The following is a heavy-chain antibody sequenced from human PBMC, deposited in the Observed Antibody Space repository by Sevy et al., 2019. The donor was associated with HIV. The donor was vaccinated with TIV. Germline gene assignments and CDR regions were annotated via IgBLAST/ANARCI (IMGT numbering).Heavy chain of an antibody. CDR1: GFIFSDHY. Sequence: GGSLRLSCAASGFIFSDHYMDWVRQAPGKGLEWVARTKNKRNNYITEYAASVKGRFTISRDDLKNSLYLQMNSLKTEDTAVYYCTRWDTGSQRAWGQRTQVTVSS. CDR2: TKNKRNNYIT. D-gene: IGHD1-26*01. CDR3: TRWDTGSQRA. J-gene: IGHJ5*02. V-gene: IGHV3-72*01.